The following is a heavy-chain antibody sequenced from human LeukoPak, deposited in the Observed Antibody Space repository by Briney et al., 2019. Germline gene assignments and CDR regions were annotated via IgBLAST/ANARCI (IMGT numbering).Heavy chain of an antibody. CDR2: IYYSGST. Sequence: SETLSLTCTVSGGSISSSSYYWGWIRQPPGKGLEWIGSIYYSGSTYYNPSLKSRVTISVDMSKNQFSLKLSSVTAADTAVYYCARQTGGQGYYFDYWGQGTLVTVSS. CDR1: GGSISSSSYY. J-gene: IGHJ4*02. V-gene: IGHV4-39*01. CDR3: ARQTGGQGYYFDY. D-gene: IGHD7-27*01.